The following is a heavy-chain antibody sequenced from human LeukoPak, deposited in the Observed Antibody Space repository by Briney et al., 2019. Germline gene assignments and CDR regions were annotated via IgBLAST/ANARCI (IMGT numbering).Heavy chain of an antibody. Sequence: AGGSLRLSCAASGFTFSSYAMTWARQAPGKGLEWVSHITGSGASTYYADSVKGRFTISRDNSNNSLYLQMNSLRADDTAVYYCARPHCDILTGYMYYFDYWGQGTLVTVSS. CDR2: ITGSGAST. J-gene: IGHJ4*02. CDR1: GFTFSSYA. D-gene: IGHD3-9*01. V-gene: IGHV3-23*01. CDR3: ARPHCDILTGYMYYFDY.